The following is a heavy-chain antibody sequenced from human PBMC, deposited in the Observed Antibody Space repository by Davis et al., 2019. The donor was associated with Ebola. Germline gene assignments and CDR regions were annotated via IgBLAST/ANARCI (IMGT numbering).Heavy chain of an antibody. D-gene: IGHD2/OR15-2a*01. CDR1: GNSFSSHW. J-gene: IGHJ4*02. Sequence: GESLKISCQDSGNSFSSHWIGWVRQMPAKGLEWMGIIYTGDSDTRYSPSFRGQVTISADKSIKTAFLQWSSLKTSDTAMYYCASPASEYAGFDYWGQGTLVTVSS. V-gene: IGHV5-51*01. CDR2: IYTGDSDT. CDR3: ASPASEYAGFDY.